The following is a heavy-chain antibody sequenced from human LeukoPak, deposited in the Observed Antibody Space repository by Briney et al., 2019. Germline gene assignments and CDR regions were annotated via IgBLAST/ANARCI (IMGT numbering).Heavy chain of an antibody. D-gene: IGHD5-24*01. CDR3: AKDWGPGGWLQLVKLDY. CDR2: ISGSGGST. Sequence: GGSLRLSCAASGFTFSSYAMSWVRQAPGKGLEWVSAISGSGGSTYYADSVKGRFTISRDNSENTLYLQMNSLRAEDTAVYYCAKDWGPGGWLQLVKLDYWGQGTLVTVSS. CDR1: GFTFSSYA. V-gene: IGHV3-23*01. J-gene: IGHJ4*02.